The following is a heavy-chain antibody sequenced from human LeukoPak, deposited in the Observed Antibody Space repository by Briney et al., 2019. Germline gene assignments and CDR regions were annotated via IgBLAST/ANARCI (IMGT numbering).Heavy chain of an antibody. Sequence: ASVKVSCKASGYTFTGYYMHWVRQAPGQGLEWMGWINPNSGGTNYAQNFQGRVTMTTDTSISTAYMDLSRLRSDDTAVYYCARVSIAARPGFDYWGQGTLVTVSS. CDR3: ARVSIAARPGFDY. V-gene: IGHV1-2*02. J-gene: IGHJ4*02. D-gene: IGHD6-6*01. CDR1: GYTFTGYY. CDR2: INPNSGGT.